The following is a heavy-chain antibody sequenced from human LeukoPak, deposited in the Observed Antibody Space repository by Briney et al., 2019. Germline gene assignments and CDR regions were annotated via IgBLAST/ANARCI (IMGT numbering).Heavy chain of an antibody. CDR2: IYSGGST. Sequence: PGGSLRLSCAASGFTVSSNYISWVRQAPGKGLEWVSVIYSGGSTYYADSVKGRFTISRDNSKNTLYLQMNSLRAEDTAVYYCARGYCSGGSCYALDYWGQGTLVTVSS. J-gene: IGHJ4*02. D-gene: IGHD2-15*01. CDR3: ARGYCSGGSCYALDY. V-gene: IGHV3-53*01. CDR1: GFTVSSNY.